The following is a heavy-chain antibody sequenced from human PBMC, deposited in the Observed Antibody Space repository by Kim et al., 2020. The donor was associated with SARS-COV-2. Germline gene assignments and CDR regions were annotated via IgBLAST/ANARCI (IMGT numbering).Heavy chain of an antibody. CDR3: AMGRGFGELSS. V-gene: IGHV1-69*01. J-gene: IGHJ5*02. CDR2: A. Sequence: ANYAKKFQGRVTITADESTSTAYMELSSLRSEDTAVYYCAMGRGFGELSSWGQGTLVTVSS. D-gene: IGHD3-10*01.